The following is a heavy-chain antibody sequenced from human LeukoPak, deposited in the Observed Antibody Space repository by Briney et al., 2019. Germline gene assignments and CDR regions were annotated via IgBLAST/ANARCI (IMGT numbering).Heavy chain of an antibody. Sequence: SVKLSCKASGGTFSSFAISWVRQAPGQGLEWMGGIIPIYGTANYAQKFQGRVTITTDESTSTAYMELSSLRSEDTAVYYCARALSGSYSIFDYWGQGTLVTVSS. J-gene: IGHJ4*02. CDR3: ARALSGSYSIFDY. CDR1: GGTFSSFA. V-gene: IGHV1-69*05. CDR2: IIPIYGTA. D-gene: IGHD1-26*01.